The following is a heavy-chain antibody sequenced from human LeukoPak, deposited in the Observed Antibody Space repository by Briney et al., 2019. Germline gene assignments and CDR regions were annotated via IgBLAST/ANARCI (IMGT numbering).Heavy chain of an antibody. CDR2: IKSDDSER. D-gene: IGHD6-13*01. CDR3: ATTLNIATPGHL. Sequence: GGSLRLSCVGSGFTFSDYWMSWVRPAPGKGLEWVANIKSDDSERFFLDSVKGRFTISRDNAKNSVYLQMSSLRAEDTGVYYCATTLNIATPGHLWGQGALGTGSS. CDR1: GFTFSDYW. V-gene: IGHV3-7*01. J-gene: IGHJ4*02.